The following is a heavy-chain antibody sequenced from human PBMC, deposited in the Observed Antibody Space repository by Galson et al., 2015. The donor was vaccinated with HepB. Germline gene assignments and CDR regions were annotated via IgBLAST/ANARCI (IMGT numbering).Heavy chain of an antibody. Sequence: SVKVSCNSSGFTFTSSSTQCVLQARGQRLESIGWIVVSSDNTNYAQKFQERVTITRDMSTSTPYMELSSLRSEDTAVYYCAAVLARVYSSSWYAEGACDIWGHRKMVTVSS. V-gene: IGHV1-58*02. CDR1: GFTFTSSS. D-gene: IGHD6-13*01. CDR2: IVVSSDNT. J-gene: IGHJ3*02. CDR3: AAVLARVYSSSWYAEGACDI.